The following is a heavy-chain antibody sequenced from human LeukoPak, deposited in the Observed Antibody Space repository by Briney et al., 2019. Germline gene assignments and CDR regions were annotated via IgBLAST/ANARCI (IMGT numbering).Heavy chain of an antibody. CDR1: GFTFSDYY. Sequence: GGSLRLSCAASGFTFSDYYMSWIRQAPGKGLERVSYISSSGSTIYYADSVKGRFTISRDNAKNSLYLQMNSLRAEDTAVYYCARDWRYSSSSQYYFGMDVWGQGTTVTVSS. CDR3: ARDWRYSSSSQYYFGMDV. J-gene: IGHJ6*02. CDR2: ISSSGSTI. V-gene: IGHV3-11*01. D-gene: IGHD6-6*01.